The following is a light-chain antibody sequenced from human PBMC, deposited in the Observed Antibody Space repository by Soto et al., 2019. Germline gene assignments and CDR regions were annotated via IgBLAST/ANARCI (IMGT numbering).Light chain of an antibody. CDR2: AAS. V-gene: IGKV1-17*02. CDR3: LQHYSFPPWT. CDR1: QGIRDD. J-gene: IGKJ1*01. Sequence: DIQMTQSPSSLSASVGDRVTITCRASQGIRDDLNWYQQQPGKAPKRLIYAASSLQSGVPSRFSGRGSETEFTLTISDLQPEDFATYYCLQHYSFPPWTFGQGTKVEVK.